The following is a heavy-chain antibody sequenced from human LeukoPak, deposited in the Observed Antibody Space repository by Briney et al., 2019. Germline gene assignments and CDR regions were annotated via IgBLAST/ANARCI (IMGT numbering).Heavy chain of an antibody. CDR1: GFTFSRNA. V-gene: IGHV3-23*01. CDR3: ASWAGVGTSSWYFGPFDY. Sequence: GSLILSCTASGFTFSRNAMNWVRPAPGKGLEWVSLISSSGGTTYYADSVKGRFTISRDNSRSTLYLQMNSLRAEDTAVYYCASWAGVGTSSWYFGPFDYWGQGTLVTVSS. J-gene: IGHJ4*02. D-gene: IGHD6-13*01. CDR2: ISSSGGTT.